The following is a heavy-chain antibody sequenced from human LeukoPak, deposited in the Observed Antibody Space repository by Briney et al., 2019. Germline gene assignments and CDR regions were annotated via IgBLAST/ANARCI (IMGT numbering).Heavy chain of an antibody. J-gene: IGHJ4*02. D-gene: IGHD3-22*01. V-gene: IGHV3-23*01. CDR3: LVGFQKEAYYFDS. Sequence: GRSLRLSCAASGLTFSNYAMHWVRQPPAKGREWVAGISGSGGSTNYADSVKVRFTISRDNPKNTLFLQMYLCAKRGVVIRVILVGFQKEAYYFDSWGQGALVTVSS. CDR2: ISGSGGST. CDR1: GLTFSNYA.